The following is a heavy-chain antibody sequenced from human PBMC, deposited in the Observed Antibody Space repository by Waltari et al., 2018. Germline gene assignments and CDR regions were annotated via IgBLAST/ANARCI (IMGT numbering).Heavy chain of an antibody. J-gene: IGHJ4*02. CDR2: ISVSGGST. V-gene: IGHV3-23*04. Sequence: EVQLVESGGGLVQPGGYLRLSCAASGFTFSSYAMSWVRPAPGKGLEWVSAISVSGGSTYYADSVEGRFTISRDNSKNTLYLQMNSLRAEDTAVYYCAKFGGGELPKNYWGQGTLVTVSS. CDR3: AKFGGGELPKNY. D-gene: IGHD1-26*01. CDR1: GFTFSSYA.